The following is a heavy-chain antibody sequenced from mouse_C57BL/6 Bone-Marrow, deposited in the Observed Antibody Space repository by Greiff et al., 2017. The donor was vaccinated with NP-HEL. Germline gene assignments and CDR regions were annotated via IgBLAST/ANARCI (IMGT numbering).Heavy chain of an antibody. Sequence: VQLQQSGAELVKPGASVKMSCKASGYTFTTYPIEWMKQNHGKSLAWIGNFHPYNDDTKYNEKFKGKATLTVDKSSSTAYMELNSLTSEDSAVYYCARRSGYDYDGFAYWGQGTLVTVSA. J-gene: IGHJ3*01. CDR3: ARRSGYDYDGFAY. V-gene: IGHV1-47*01. D-gene: IGHD2-4*01. CDR2: FHPYNDDT. CDR1: GYTFTTYP.